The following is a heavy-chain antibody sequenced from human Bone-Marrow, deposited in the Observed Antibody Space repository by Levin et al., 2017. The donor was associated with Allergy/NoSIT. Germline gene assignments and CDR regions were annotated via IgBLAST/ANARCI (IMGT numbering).Heavy chain of an antibody. CDR1: GGSFSGYY. Sequence: NPSETLSLTCAVYGGSFSGYYWSWIRQPPGKGLEWIGEINHSGSTNYNPSLKSRVTISVDTSKNQFSLKLSSVTAADTAVYYCARGLYCSSTSCYRGRFDYWGQGTLVTVSS. V-gene: IGHV4-34*01. D-gene: IGHD2-2*01. J-gene: IGHJ4*02. CDR3: ARGLYCSSTSCYRGRFDY. CDR2: INHSGST.